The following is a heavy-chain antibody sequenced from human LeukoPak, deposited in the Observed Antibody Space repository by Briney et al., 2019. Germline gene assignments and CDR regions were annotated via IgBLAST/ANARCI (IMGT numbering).Heavy chain of an antibody. Sequence: GGSLRLSCAASGFTFDDYGMIGLGQAPGEGLEGGAGLNWNGDNPHYADSVKGRFTISRDNAKNSLYLQMNRLRAEDTALYYCARGSTYYDILTGYHYYFDYWGQGALVTVSS. CDR3: ARGSTYYDILTGYHYYFDY. D-gene: IGHD3-9*01. V-gene: IGHV3-20*04. CDR1: GFTFDDYG. CDR2: LNWNGDNP. J-gene: IGHJ4*02.